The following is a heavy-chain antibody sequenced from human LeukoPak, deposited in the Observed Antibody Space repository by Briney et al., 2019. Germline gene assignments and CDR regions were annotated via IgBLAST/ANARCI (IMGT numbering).Heavy chain of an antibody. D-gene: IGHD2-21*02. V-gene: IGHV4-59*08. CDR3: ARHGRRVTSSWFDP. CDR2: IFYSGTT. Sequence: PSETLSLTCTVCNGSIIGYYWSWIRQPPGRGLEWIGYIFYSGTTNYNPSLKSRVTISVDTSNNQFSLRLSSVAAADTAVYYCARHGRRVTSSWFDPWGQGTLVTVSS. J-gene: IGHJ5*02. CDR1: NGSIIGYY.